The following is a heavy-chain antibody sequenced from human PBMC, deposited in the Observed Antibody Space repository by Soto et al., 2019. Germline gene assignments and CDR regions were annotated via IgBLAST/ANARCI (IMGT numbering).Heavy chain of an antibody. J-gene: IGHJ4*02. V-gene: IGHV3-48*02. CDR2: ISSSSSTI. Sequence: PVGSLRLSCAASGFTFSSYSMNWVRQAPGKGLEWVSYISSSSSTIYYADSVKGRFTISRDYAKNSLYLHMNSLRDEDTAVYYCARDTYDSSGYYADWGQGTLVTVSS. D-gene: IGHD3-22*01. CDR3: ARDTYDSSGYYAD. CDR1: GFTFSSYS.